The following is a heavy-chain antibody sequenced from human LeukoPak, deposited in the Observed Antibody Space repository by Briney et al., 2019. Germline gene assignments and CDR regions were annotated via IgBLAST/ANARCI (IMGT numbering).Heavy chain of an antibody. CDR2: IKSKTDGGTT. Sequence: PGGSLRLSCAAPGFAFSNAWMSWVRQAPGKGLEWVGRIKSKTDGGTTDYAAPVKGRFTISRDDSKNTLYLQVNSLKTEDTAVYYCTVSGYSSSWYAFGYWGQGTLVTVSS. D-gene: IGHD6-13*01. CDR3: TVSGYSSSWYAFGY. J-gene: IGHJ4*02. CDR1: GFAFSNAW. V-gene: IGHV3-15*01.